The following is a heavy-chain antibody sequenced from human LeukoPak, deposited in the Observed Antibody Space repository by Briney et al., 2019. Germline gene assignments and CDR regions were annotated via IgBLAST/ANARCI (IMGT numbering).Heavy chain of an antibody. CDR3: AKINNDDDY. CDR2: ISSDGKIE. V-gene: IGHV3-30*18. D-gene: IGHD1/OR15-1a*01. J-gene: IGHJ4*02. CDR1: GFTFTTFG. Sequence: GRSLRLSCAASGFTFTTFGIHWVRQAPGKGLEWVAAISSDGKIEYYTDSVKGRFTVSRDNSKNMIYLQMNSLRGEDSAVYFCAKINNDDDYWGQGALVTVSS.